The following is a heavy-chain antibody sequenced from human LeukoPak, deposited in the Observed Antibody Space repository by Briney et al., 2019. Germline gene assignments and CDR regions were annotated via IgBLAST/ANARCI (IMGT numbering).Heavy chain of an antibody. Sequence: ASVKVSCKTSGYSFTDYYMHWVRQAPGQGLEWMGWINPNSGGTSSAQKFQGRVTMTRDTSITTVYMEVSWLTSDDTAIYYCARADRLHGGAYLIGPWGQGTLVTVSS. J-gene: IGHJ5*02. CDR3: ARADRLHGGAYLIGP. D-gene: IGHD2-21*01. V-gene: IGHV1-2*02. CDR2: INPNSGGT. CDR1: GYSFTDYY.